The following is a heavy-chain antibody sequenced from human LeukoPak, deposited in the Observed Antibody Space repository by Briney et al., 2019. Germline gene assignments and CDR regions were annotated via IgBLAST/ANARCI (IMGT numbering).Heavy chain of an antibody. D-gene: IGHD6-13*01. V-gene: IGHV3-30-3*01. CDR3: ARDLEAAAGAFDY. Sequence: PGRSLRLSCAASGFTFSSYAMHWVRQAPGKGLEWVAVISYDGSNKYYADSVKGRFTISRDNSKNTLYLQMNSLRAEDTAVYYCARDLEAAAGAFDYWGQGTLVTVSS. CDR2: ISYDGSNK. J-gene: IGHJ4*02. CDR1: GFTFSSYA.